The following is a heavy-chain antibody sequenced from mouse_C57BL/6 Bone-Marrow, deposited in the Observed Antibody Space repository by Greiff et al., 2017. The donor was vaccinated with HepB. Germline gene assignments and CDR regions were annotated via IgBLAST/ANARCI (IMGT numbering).Heavy chain of an antibody. CDR3: ARAYYYGSSYAMDY. CDR2: ISNLAYSI. D-gene: IGHD1-1*01. CDR1: GFTFSDYG. V-gene: IGHV5-15*01. Sequence: DVKLQESGGGLVQPGGSLKLSCAASGFTFSDYGMAWVRQAPRKGPEWVAFISNLAYSIYYADTVTGRFTISRENAKNTLYLEMSSLRSEDTAMYYCARAYYYGSSYAMDYWGQGTSVTVSS. J-gene: IGHJ4*01.